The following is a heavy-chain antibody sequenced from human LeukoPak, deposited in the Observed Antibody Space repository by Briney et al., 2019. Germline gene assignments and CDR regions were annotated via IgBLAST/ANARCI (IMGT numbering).Heavy chain of an antibody. CDR3: ARTRGGYALDY. D-gene: IGHD5-12*01. Sequence: GASVKVSCKASGYTFTSYAMNWVRQAPGQGLEWMGWINPNSGGTNYAQKFQGRVTMTRDTSISTAYMELSRLRSDDTAVYYCARTRGGYALDYWGQGTLVTVSS. CDR2: INPNSGGT. J-gene: IGHJ4*02. V-gene: IGHV1-2*02. CDR1: GYTFTSYA.